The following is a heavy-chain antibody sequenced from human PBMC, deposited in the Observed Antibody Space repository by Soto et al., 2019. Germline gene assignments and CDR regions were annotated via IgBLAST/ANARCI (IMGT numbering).Heavy chain of an antibody. CDR3: ARDAGPRNGACDWFDP. D-gene: IGHD2-8*01. CDR1: GFTFSNYA. V-gene: IGHV3-23*01. Sequence: EMQLLESGAGLVQPGESVRLSCTASGFTFSNYAMSWVRQAPGKGPEWVSSIGGGGDTYYTDAVKGRFTVSRVAPKSTLYLEMNSLMSEDTARYYCARDAGPRNGACDWFDPWCQGTLVSVSS. CDR2: SIGGGGDT. J-gene: IGHJ5*02.